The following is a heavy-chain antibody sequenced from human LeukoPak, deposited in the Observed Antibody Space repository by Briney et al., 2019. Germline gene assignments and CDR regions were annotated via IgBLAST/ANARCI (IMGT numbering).Heavy chain of an antibody. V-gene: IGHV3-48*01. J-gene: IGHJ4*02. D-gene: IGHD3-10*01. CDR1: GFTFNKCG. CDR3: AKDGSYSLTFDY. CDR2: ITSSGSPR. Sequence: QAGGSLRLSCAASGFTFNKCGLNWVRQAPGKGLEWVAFITSSGSPRYYADSVKGRFTISRDNSKNTLYLQMNSLRAEDTAVYYCAKDGSYSLTFDYWGQGTLVTVSS.